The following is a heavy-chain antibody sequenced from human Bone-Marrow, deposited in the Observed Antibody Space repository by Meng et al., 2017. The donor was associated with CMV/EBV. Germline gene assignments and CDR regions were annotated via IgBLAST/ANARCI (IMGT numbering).Heavy chain of an antibody. J-gene: IGHJ6*02. D-gene: IGHD3-3*01. V-gene: IGHV3-30-3*01. Sequence: GESLKISCAASGFTVRSNWMHCVCQTPGEGLEWVAVISYDGSNKYYADSVKGRFTISRDNSKNTLYLQMNSLRAEDTAVYYCARDNYDFWSGHSLILGYGMAVWGQENTVSVAS. CDR1: GFTVRSNW. CDR2: ISYDGSNK. CDR3: ARDNYDFWSGHSLILGYGMAV.